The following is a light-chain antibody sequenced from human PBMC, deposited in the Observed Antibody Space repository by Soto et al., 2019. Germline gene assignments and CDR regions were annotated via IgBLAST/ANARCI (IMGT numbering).Light chain of an antibody. CDR1: QSVSSY. V-gene: IGKV3-11*01. Sequence: EIVLTQSPATLSLSPGERATLSCRASQSVSSYLAWYQQKPGQAPRLLIYDASNRATGIPARFSGSGSGTDFTLTISSLEPEDFAVYCCQQRSNWPPYTLGQGTKLEIK. CDR3: QQRSNWPPYT. CDR2: DAS. J-gene: IGKJ2*01.